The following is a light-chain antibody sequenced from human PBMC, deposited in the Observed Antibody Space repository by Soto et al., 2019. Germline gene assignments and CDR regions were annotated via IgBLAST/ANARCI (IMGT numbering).Light chain of an antibody. CDR2: DVS. V-gene: IGKV3-15*01. J-gene: IGKJ5*01. CDR3: QQYNNWPFS. CDR1: QGVTTN. Sequence: IVMTQSPGPLSVSXXERATLSCMAGQGVTTNFAWYQQKSGQSPRLLIYDVSTRATGVPARFSGTGSETDFTLTISGLQSDDSAVYFCQQYNNWPFSVGQGTRLAI.